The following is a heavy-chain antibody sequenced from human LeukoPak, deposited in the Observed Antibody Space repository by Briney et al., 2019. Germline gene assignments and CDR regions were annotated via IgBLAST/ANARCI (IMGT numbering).Heavy chain of an antibody. CDR1: GFTFSDYY. CDR3: ARASDPCPDY. Sequence: GGSLRLSCAASGFTFSDYYMSWIRQAPGKGLEWVSSISSSSSYIYYADSVKGRFTISRDNAKNSLYLQMNSLRAEDTAVYYCARASDPCPDYWGQGTLVTVSS. J-gene: IGHJ4*02. CDR2: ISSSSSYI. V-gene: IGHV3-11*06.